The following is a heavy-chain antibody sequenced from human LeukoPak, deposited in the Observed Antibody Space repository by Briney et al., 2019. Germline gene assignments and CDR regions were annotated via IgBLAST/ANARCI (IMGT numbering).Heavy chain of an antibody. J-gene: IGHJ3*02. Sequence: SENLSLTCTVSGGSISSYYWSWIRQPPGKGLEWIGYIYYSGSTNYNPSLKSRVTISVDTSKNQFSLKLSSVTAADTAAYYCARLASYDFWRGSEAFDIWGQGTMVTVSS. D-gene: IGHD3-3*01. V-gene: IGHV4-59*08. CDR2: IYYSGST. CDR1: GGSISSYY. CDR3: ARLASYDFWRGSEAFDI.